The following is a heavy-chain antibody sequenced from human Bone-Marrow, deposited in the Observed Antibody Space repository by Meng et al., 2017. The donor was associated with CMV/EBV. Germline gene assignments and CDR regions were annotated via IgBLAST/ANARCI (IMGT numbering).Heavy chain of an antibody. CDR3: ARHGARPRYCSSTSCREYYFDY. V-gene: IGHV4-39*01. Sequence: SETLSLTCTVSGGSISSSSYYWGWIRQPPGKGLEWIGSIYYSGSTYYNPSLKSRVTISVDTSKNQFSLKLSSVTAADTAVYYCARHGARPRYCSSTSCREYYFDYWGQGTLVTVS. D-gene: IGHD2-2*01. CDR2: IYYSGST. CDR1: GGSISSSSYY. J-gene: IGHJ4*02.